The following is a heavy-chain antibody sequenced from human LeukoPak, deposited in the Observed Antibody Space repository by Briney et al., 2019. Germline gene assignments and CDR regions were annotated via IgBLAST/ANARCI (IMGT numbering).Heavy chain of an antibody. V-gene: IGHV3-7*01. CDR2: IKQDGSEK. CDR1: GFTFSSYW. D-gene: IGHD3-10*01. CDR3: ARGGMNYYGSGSPDY. J-gene: IGHJ4*02. Sequence: PGGSLRPSCAASGFTFSSYWMSWVRQAPGRGLEWVANIKQDGSEKYYVDSVKGRFTISRDNAKNSLYLQMNSLRAEDTAVYYCARGGMNYYGSGSPDYWGQGTLVTVSS.